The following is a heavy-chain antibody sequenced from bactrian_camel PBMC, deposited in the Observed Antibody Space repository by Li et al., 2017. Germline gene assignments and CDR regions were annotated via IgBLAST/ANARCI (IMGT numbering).Heavy chain of an antibody. CDR2: IYVVKGDI. V-gene: IGHV3-2*01. J-gene: IGHJ6*01. Sequence: HVQLVESGGGLVQPGGSLRLSCAGSGFTFGSYRMSWVRQAPGKGLEWVASIYVVKGDIYYADSVKGRFAISRDNAEEMVYLQMNSLKLEDTALYYCATAASSDYYSVSHGFGYWGQGTQVTVS. CDR3: ATAASSDYYSVSHGFGY. D-gene: IGHD2*01. CDR1: GFTFGSYR.